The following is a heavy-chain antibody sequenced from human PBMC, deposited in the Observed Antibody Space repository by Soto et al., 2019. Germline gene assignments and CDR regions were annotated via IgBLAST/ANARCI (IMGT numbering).Heavy chain of an antibody. D-gene: IGHD3-16*01. CDR2: ISVGGDRK. V-gene: IGHV3-23*01. Sequence: DVQLLQSGGGLVQPGGSLRVSCAASVFSVSSYSMTWVRQNPGKGLEYVSVISVGGDRKFYADSVKVRFTVSRHNSKNILYLQMESPRVDDTLIYYCSRRDGYGDYWGQGTLVSVSS. CDR3: SRRDGYGDY. J-gene: IGHJ4*02. CDR1: VFSVSSYS.